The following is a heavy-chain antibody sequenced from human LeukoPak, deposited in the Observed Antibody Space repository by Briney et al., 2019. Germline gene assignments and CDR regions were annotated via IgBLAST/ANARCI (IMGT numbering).Heavy chain of an antibody. V-gene: IGHV4-59*08. CDR2: IYYSGST. D-gene: IGHD3-3*01. J-gene: IGHJ6*03. CDR3: ARVPQRSGPYYYYYMDV. Sequence: PSETLSLTCTVSGGSISSYYWSWIRQPPGKGLEWIGYIYYSGSTNYNPSLKSRVTISVDTSKNQFSLKLSSVTAADTAVYYCARVPQRSGPYYYYYMDVWGKGTTVTVSS. CDR1: GGSISSYY.